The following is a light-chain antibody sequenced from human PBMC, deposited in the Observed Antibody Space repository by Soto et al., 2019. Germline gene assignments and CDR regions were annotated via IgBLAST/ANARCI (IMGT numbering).Light chain of an antibody. CDR1: QDISNY. J-gene: IGKJ4*01. CDR2: DAS. CDR3: QQYNNWPPLT. V-gene: IGKV1-33*01. Sequence: DIQMTQSPSSLSASVGDRVTITCQASQDISNYLNWYQQKPGKAPKLLIYDASNLETGVPSRFSGSRSGTDFTFTISSLQSEDFAVYYCQQYNNWPPLTFGGGTKVEIE.